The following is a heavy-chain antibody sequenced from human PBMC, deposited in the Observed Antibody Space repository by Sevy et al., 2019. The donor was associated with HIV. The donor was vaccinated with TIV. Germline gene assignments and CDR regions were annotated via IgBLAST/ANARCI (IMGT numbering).Heavy chain of an antibody. V-gene: IGHV4-38-2*01. CDR2: IYHSGNT. D-gene: IGHD1-7*01. CDR1: GYSISSDDY. J-gene: IGHJ3*01. Sequence: SETLSLTCAVSGYSISSDDYWVWIRQPPGKGLEWIGNIYHSGNTYYNQSLKSRVTMSLDTSMNQYSLRLTSVTAADTSVYYCARTLRVNFETWSTAFNVWGQGTMVTVSS. CDR3: ARTLRVNFETWSTAFNV.